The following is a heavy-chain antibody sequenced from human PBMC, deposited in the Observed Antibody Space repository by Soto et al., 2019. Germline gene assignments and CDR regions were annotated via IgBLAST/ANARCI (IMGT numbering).Heavy chain of an antibody. D-gene: IGHD2-8*01. CDR1: GGSISSSSYY. V-gene: IGHV4-39*01. CDR2: IYYSGST. J-gene: IGHJ5*02. CDR3: ARRGVLMVGGWFDP. Sequence: SETLSLTCTVSGGSISSSSYYWGWIRQPPGKGLEWIGSIYYSGSTYYNPSLKSRVTISVDTSKNQFSLKLSSVTAADTAVYYCARRGVLMVGGWFDPWGQGTLVTVSS.